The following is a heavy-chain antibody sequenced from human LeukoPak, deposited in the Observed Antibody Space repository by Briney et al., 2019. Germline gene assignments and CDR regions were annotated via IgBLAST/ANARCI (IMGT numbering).Heavy chain of an antibody. J-gene: IGHJ6*03. Sequence: SVKVSCKAFGYTFTNYGISWVRQAPGQGLEWMGGIIPIFGTANYAQKFQGRVTITADKSTSTAYMELSSLRSEDTAVYYCARVGDYYYYYMDVWGKGTTVTVSS. CDR3: ARVGDYYYYYMDV. D-gene: IGHD4-17*01. CDR1: GYTFTNYG. CDR2: IIPIFGTA. V-gene: IGHV1-69*06.